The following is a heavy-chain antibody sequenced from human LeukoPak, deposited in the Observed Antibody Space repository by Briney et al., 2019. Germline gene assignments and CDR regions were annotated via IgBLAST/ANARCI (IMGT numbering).Heavy chain of an antibody. CDR2: IIHSGST. J-gene: IGHJ4*02. Sequence: KPSETLSLTCAVYGESFSGYYWSWIRQPPGKGLEWIGEIIHSGSTNYNRSLKSRLTISVDTSRNQFSLNLSSVTAADTAFYYCARLKPMIVLAYGFRPREGTPYCFDYWGQGTLVTVSS. CDR1: GESFSGYY. V-gene: IGHV4-34*12. D-gene: IGHD3-22*01. CDR3: ARLKPMIVLAYGFRPREGTPYCFDY.